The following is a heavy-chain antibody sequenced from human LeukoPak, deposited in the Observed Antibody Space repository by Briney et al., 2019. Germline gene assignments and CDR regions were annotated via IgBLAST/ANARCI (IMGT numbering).Heavy chain of an antibody. V-gene: IGHV4-59*01. Sequence: SETLSLTCTVSGGSISSYYWSWIRQPPGKGMEWIGYIYYSGSTNYNPSLKSRVTISVETSKNQFCLKLSSVTAADTAVYYCAREALWFGELLPTPGAFDIWGQGTMVTVSS. CDR1: GGSISSYY. D-gene: IGHD3-10*01. CDR2: IYYSGST. J-gene: IGHJ3*02. CDR3: AREALWFGELLPTPGAFDI.